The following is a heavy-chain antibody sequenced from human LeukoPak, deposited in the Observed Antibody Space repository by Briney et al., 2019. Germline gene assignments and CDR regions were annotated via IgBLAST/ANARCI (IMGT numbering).Heavy chain of an antibody. V-gene: IGHV3-21*01. CDR1: GFSFSRSS. D-gene: IGHD3-22*01. CDR2: ITASSSYI. CDR3: AREYYYDEDAGNY. J-gene: IGHJ4*02. Sequence: PGGSLRLSCAASGFSFSRSSMVWVRQAPGKGLEWVSSITASSSYIYYADSVKGRFTISRDNVEKSVYLQMNSLRAEDTAVYYCAREYYYDEDAGNYWGQGTLVTVSS.